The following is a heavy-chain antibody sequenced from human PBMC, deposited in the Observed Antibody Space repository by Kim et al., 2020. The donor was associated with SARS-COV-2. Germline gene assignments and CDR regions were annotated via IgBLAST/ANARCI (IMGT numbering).Heavy chain of an antibody. V-gene: IGHV3-23*01. D-gene: IGHD3-10*01. Sequence: GGSLRLSCAASGFTFSSYAMSWVRQAPGKGLEWVSAISGSGGSTYYADSVKGRFTISRDNSKNTLYLQMNSLRAEDTAVYYCAKGHGLKHFMVRGVTQGAFDYWGQGTLVTVSS. CDR2: ISGSGGST. J-gene: IGHJ4*02. CDR1: GFTFSSYA. CDR3: AKGHGLKHFMVRGVTQGAFDY.